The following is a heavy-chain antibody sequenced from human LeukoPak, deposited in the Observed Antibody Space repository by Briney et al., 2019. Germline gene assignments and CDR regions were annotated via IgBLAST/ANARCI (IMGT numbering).Heavy chain of an antibody. V-gene: IGHV4-39*01. J-gene: IGHJ6*02. CDR3: ASLGYCSSTSCYNRWYYYYYYGMDV. Sequence: SETLSLTCTVSGGSISSSSYYWGWIRQPPGKGLEWIGSIYYSGSTYYNPSLKSRVTISVGTSKNQFSLKLSSVTAADAAVYYCASLGYCSSTSCYNRWYYYYYYGMDVWGQGTTVTVSS. CDR2: IYYSGST. D-gene: IGHD2-2*02. CDR1: GGSISSSSYY.